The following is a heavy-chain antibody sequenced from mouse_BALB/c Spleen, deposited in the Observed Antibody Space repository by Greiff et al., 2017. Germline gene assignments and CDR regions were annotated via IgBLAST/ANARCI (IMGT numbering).Heavy chain of an antibody. V-gene: IGHV5-12-1*01. CDR3: AQFAY. J-gene: IGHJ3*01. CDR2: ISSGGGST. Sequence: EVKLVESGGGLVKPGGSLKLSCAASGFAFSSYDMSWVRQTPEKRLEWVAYISSGGGSTYYPDTVKGRFTISRDNAKNTLYLQMSSLKSEDTAMDDCAQFAYWGQGTLVTVSA. CDR1: GFAFSSYD.